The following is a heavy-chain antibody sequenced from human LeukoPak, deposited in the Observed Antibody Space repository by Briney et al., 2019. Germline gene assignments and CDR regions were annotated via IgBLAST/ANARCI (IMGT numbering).Heavy chain of an antibody. J-gene: IGHJ6*03. CDR1: GYTFTSYD. CDR2: MNPNSGNT. Sequence: ASVKVSCKASGYTFTSYDINWVRQATGQGLEWMGWMNPNSGNTGYAQKFQGRVTMTRNTSISTAYMELSSLRSEDTAVYYCARDDERGYSYGYYYYYMDVWGKGTTVTVSS. V-gene: IGHV1-8*01. CDR3: ARDDERGYSYGYYYYYMDV. D-gene: IGHD5-18*01.